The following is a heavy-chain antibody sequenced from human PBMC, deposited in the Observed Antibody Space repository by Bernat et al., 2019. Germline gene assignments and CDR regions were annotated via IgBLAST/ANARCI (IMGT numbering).Heavy chain of an antibody. D-gene: IGHD6-13*01. CDR1: GFMFSNFA. V-gene: IGHV3-23*01. CDR3: AKAHWGSSWTYYFDY. J-gene: IGHJ4*02. CDR2: ISGSDGST. Sequence: EVQLLESGGGLVQPGGSLRLSCAASGFMFSNFAMNWVRQAPGKGLEWVSGISGSDGSTSYADSVKGRLTISRDNSKNTLYLQMDSLRADDTAVYYCAKAHWGSSWTYYFDYWGQGTLVTVSS.